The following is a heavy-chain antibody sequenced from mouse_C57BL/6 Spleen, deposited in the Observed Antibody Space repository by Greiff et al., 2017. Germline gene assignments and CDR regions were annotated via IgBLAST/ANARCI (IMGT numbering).Heavy chain of an antibody. CDR3: ANYYYGSYYLGY. Sequence: VQLQQSGPELVKPGASVKISCKASGYSFTGYYMNWVKQSPEKSLEWIGEINPSTGGTTYNQKFKAKATLTVDKSSSTAYMQLKSLTSEDSAVYYCANYYYGSYYLGYWGQGATLTVST. CDR2: INPSTGGT. D-gene: IGHD1-1*01. V-gene: IGHV1-42*01. J-gene: IGHJ2*01. CDR1: GYSFTGYY.